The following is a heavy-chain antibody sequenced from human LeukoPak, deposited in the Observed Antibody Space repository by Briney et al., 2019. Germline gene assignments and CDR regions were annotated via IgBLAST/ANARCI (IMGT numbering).Heavy chain of an antibody. CDR3: ARGPERTGVGTRYYYDMDV. CDR1: GFTFSSYA. Sequence: GGSLRLSCAASGFTFSSYAMHWVRQAPGKGLEWVAVISYDGSNKYYADSVKGRFTISRDNSKDTLYLQMNSLRAEDTAVYYCARGPERTGVGTRYYYDMDVWGQGTTVTVSS. V-gene: IGHV3-30-3*01. D-gene: IGHD2-8*01. J-gene: IGHJ6*02. CDR2: ISYDGSNK.